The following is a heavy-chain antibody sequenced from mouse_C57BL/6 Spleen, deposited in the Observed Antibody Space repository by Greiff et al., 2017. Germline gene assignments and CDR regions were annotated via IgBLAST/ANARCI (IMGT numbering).Heavy chain of an antibody. CDR3: ARQDYGNYGFAN. CDR1: GFTFSSYG. V-gene: IGHV5-6*01. J-gene: IGHJ3*01. CDR2: ISSGGSYT. Sequence: EVKLMESGGDLVKPGGSLKFSCAASGFTFSSYGMSWVRQTPDKRLEWVATISSGGSYTYYPDSVKGRVTISRTNAKNTLYLQMSSLTSEDTAMYYCARQDYGNYGFANWGQRTLVTVSA. D-gene: IGHD2-1*01.